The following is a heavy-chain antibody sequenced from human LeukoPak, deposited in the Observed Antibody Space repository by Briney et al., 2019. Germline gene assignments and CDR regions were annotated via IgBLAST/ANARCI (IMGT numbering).Heavy chain of an antibody. CDR3: ARDRDHFWSAQRDYFYYMDV. J-gene: IGHJ6*03. CDR1: GYTLTNYY. D-gene: IGHD3-3*02. V-gene: IGHV1-46*01. CDR2: INPYSGNT. Sequence: ASVKVSCKASGYTLTNYYMHWVRQAPGQGLEWVGIINPYSGNTNYAQKFQGRVTMTRDTSTSTVYMEVSSLRSEDTAVYYCARDRDHFWSAQRDYFYYMDVWGKGTTVTVSS.